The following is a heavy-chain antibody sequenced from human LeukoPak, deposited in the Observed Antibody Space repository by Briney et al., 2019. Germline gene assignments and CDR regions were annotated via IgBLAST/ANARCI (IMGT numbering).Heavy chain of an antibody. Sequence: ASVTVSCKASGYTFDSFAIHWVRQVPGQRLEWMGWINTGRGDTQYSQKFQGRITFTRDTSASTVHMELSTLISEDTALYYCARDRARIHLGKLSIGGFDYWGQGTLLTVSS. V-gene: IGHV1-3*04. CDR2: INTGRGDT. CDR3: ARDRARIHLGKLSIGGFDY. J-gene: IGHJ4*02. CDR1: GYTFDSFA. D-gene: IGHD1-26*01.